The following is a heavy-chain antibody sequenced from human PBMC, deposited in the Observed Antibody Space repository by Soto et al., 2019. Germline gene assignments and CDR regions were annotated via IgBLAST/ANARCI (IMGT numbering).Heavy chain of an antibody. CDR2: INPNSGGT. D-gene: IGHD2-15*01. V-gene: IGHV1-2*04. J-gene: IGHJ4*02. CDR1: GYTFTGYY. Sequence: ASVKVSCKASGYTFTGYYMHWVRQAPGQGLEWMGWINPNSGGTNYAQKFQGWVTMTRDTSISTAYMELSRLRSDDTAVYYCARALRGLGYCSGGSCYLLSYWGQGTLVTVSS. CDR3: ARALRGLGYCSGGSCYLLSY.